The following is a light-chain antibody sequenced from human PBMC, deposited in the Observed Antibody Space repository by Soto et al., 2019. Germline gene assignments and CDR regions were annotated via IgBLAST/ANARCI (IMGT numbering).Light chain of an antibody. CDR2: GAS. Sequence: DIHMTQSPSSLSPSVGDRVTLTCRASQSISRHLNWYQQKAGRAPRLIIYGASNLQTGVPSRFSARGSGTEFTLTISSLLPQDFATYFCQQGYSTPVNFGQGTR. CDR1: QSISRH. CDR3: QQGYSTPVN. V-gene: IGKV1-39*01. J-gene: IGKJ5*01.